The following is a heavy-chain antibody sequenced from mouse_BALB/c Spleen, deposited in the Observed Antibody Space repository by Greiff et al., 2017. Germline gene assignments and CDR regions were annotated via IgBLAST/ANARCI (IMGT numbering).Heavy chain of an antibody. CDR3: TREGFITTYAMDY. CDR1: GYTFTSYW. V-gene: IGHV1S22*01. Sequence: LQQPGSELVRPGASVKLSCKASGYTFTSYWMHWVKQRHGQGLEWIGNIYPGSGSTNYDEKFKSKGTLTVDTSSSTAYMHLSSLTSEDSAVYYCTREGFITTYAMDYWGQGTSVTVSS. CDR2: IYPGSGST. J-gene: IGHJ4*01. D-gene: IGHD1-1*01.